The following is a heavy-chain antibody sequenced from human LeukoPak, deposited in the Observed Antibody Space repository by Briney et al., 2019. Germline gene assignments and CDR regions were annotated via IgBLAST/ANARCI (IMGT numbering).Heavy chain of an antibody. V-gene: IGHV3-23*01. Sequence: GGSLRLSCAASGFTFSSYAMSWVRQAPGKGLEWVSAISGSGGSTYYADSVKGRFTISRDNSNNTLYLQMNSLRAEDTAVYYCARGRSRGVRFDYWGQGTLVTVSS. CDR2: ISGSGGST. D-gene: IGHD3-10*01. CDR1: GFTFSSYA. J-gene: IGHJ4*02. CDR3: ARGRSRGVRFDY.